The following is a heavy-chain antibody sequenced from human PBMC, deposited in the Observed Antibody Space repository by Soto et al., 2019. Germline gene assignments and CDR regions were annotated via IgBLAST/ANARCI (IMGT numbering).Heavy chain of an antibody. CDR1: GGSISDGYY. J-gene: IGHJ5*02. CDR3: ARRDRSGFSYWLDT. V-gene: IGHV4-31*03. Sequence: SETLSLTCTVSGGSISDGYYWSWIRQHPGKGLEWSGSISDSGSTSYNPSLKSRLTISVDTSKNQFSLNLRSVTAADTAVYYCARRDRSGFSYWLDTWGQGTPVTVSS. D-gene: IGHD3-22*01. CDR2: ISDSGST.